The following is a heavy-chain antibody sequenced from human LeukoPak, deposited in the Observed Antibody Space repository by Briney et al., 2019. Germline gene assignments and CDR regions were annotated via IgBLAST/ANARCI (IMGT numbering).Heavy chain of an antibody. CDR3: ARSRGYYYMDV. CDR1: GYAFIGYY. CDR2: INPNNGGT. Sequence: GASLKVSCKASGYAFIGYYIHWVRQAPGQGLEWMGRINPNNGGTNNAQKFQGRVTMTRDTSISTAYMELSRLRSDDTAVYYCARSRGYYYMDVWGKGTTVTVSS. J-gene: IGHJ6*03. V-gene: IGHV1-2*06.